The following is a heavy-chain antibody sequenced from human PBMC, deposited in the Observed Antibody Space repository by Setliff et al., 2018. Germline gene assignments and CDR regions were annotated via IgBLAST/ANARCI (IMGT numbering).Heavy chain of an antibody. Sequence: GGSLRLSCEGSGFGFSSYTMNWVRQTPGGGLEWVSSISIRSDYINYADSVKGRFVISRDNAKNSLYLQMNSLRADDTAVYYCAKGRLGGHHGWFDPWGQGTLVTVSS. CDR2: ISIRSDYI. D-gene: IGHD3-16*01. CDR1: GFGFSSYT. CDR3: AKGRLGGHHGWFDP. V-gene: IGHV3-21*04. J-gene: IGHJ5*02.